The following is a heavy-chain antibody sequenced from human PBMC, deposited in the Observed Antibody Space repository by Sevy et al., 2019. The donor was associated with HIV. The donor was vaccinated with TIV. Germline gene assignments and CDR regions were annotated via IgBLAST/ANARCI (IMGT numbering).Heavy chain of an antibody. V-gene: IGHV3-72*01. CDR2: TRNKADGYTT. CDR3: ATHAGIAAAGRVFDY. Sequence: GGSLRLSCVASGFTFSDHYMEWVRQAPGKGLEWIGRTRNKADGYTTEYAASVKGRFTISRDESKNSLYVQMNSLKAEDTALSYCATHAGIAAAGRVFDYWGQGTLVTVSS. J-gene: IGHJ4*02. CDR1: GFTFSDHY. D-gene: IGHD6-13*01.